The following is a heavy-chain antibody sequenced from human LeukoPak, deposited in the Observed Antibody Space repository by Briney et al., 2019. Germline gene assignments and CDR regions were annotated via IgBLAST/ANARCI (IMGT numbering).Heavy chain of an antibody. D-gene: IGHD3-22*01. J-gene: IGHJ4*02. CDR3: ARDLDYYDSSGYTDY. V-gene: IGHV3-30-3*01. Sequence: GRSLRLSCAASGFTFSSYAMHWVRQAPGKGLEWVAVISYDGSNKYYADSVKGRFTISRDNSKNTLYLQMNSLRAEDTAVYYYARDLDYYDSSGYTDYWGQGTLVTVSS. CDR1: GFTFSSYA. CDR2: ISYDGSNK.